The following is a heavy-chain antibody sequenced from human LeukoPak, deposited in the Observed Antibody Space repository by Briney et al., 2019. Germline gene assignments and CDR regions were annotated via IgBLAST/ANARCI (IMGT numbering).Heavy chain of an antibody. Sequence: GRSLRLSCAASGFTFSSYGMHWVRQAPGKGLEWVAVIWYDGSNKYYADSVMGRFTISRDNSKNTLYLQMNSLRAEDTAVYYCARGNYDILTGYYIGLDYWGQGTLVTVSS. V-gene: IGHV3-33*01. CDR2: IWYDGSNK. D-gene: IGHD3-9*01. CDR3: ARGNYDILTGYYIGLDY. J-gene: IGHJ4*02. CDR1: GFTFSSYG.